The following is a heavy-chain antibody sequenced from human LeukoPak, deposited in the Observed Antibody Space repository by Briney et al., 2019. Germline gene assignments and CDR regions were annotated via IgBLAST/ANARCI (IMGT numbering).Heavy chain of an antibody. J-gene: IGHJ2*01. CDR1: GGSISSYH. V-gene: IGHV4-4*07. CDR3: ARAGGDEDFRYFDL. Sequence: PSETLSLTCTVSGGSISSYHWSWIRQPAGKGLEWIGRIYTSGSTNYNPSLKSRVTMSVDTSKNQFSLKLSSVTAADTAVYYCARAGGDEDFRYFDLWGRGTLVTVSS. D-gene: IGHD2-21*01. CDR2: IYTSGST.